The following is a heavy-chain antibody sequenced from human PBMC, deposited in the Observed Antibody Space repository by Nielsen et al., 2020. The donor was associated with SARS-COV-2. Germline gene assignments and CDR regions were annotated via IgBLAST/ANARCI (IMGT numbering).Heavy chain of an antibody. CDR1: GGSISSYY. CDR3: ARFGIAVAGTDSDSWFDP. CDR2: IYYSGST. J-gene: IGHJ5*02. Sequence: SETLSLTCTVSGGSISSYYWSWIRQPPGKGLEWIGYIYYSGSTNYNPSLKSRVTISVDTSKNQFSLKLSSVTAADTAVYYCARFGIAVAGTDSDSWFDPWGQGTLVTVSS. D-gene: IGHD6-19*01. V-gene: IGHV4-59*01.